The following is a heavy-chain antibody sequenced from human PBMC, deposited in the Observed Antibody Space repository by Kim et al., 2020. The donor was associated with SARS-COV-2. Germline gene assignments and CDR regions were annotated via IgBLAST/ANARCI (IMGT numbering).Heavy chain of an antibody. J-gene: IGHJ4*02. D-gene: IGHD3-10*01. V-gene: IGHV1-18*01. Sequence: AQKLQGRVTMTADTSTSTAYMELRSLRSDDTAVYYCARAIYGSGRIEFDYWGQGTLVTVSS. CDR3: ARAIYGSGRIEFDY.